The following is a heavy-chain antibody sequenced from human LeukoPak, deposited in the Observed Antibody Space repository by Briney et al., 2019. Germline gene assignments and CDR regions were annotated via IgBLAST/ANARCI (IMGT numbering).Heavy chain of an antibody. V-gene: IGHV4-61*02. CDR2: IYTSGST. Sequence: PSETLSLXCTVSGGSISSGSYYWSWIRQPAGKGLEWIGRIYTSGSTNYNPSLKSRVTISVDTSKNQFSLKLSSVTAADTAVYYCARSQGDFHSEPFDYWGQGTLVTVSS. D-gene: IGHD2-21*01. CDR1: GGSISSGSYY. CDR3: ARSQGDFHSEPFDY. J-gene: IGHJ4*02.